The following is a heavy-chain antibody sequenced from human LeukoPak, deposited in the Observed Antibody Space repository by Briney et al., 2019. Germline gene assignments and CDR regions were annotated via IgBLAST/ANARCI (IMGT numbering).Heavy chain of an antibody. CDR3: AKTEYYYDSSGYFHFVD. CDR1: GFTFSSYA. V-gene: IGHV3-23*01. D-gene: IGHD3-22*01. Sequence: GGSLRLSCAASGFTFSSYATSWVRQAPGKGLEWVSAISGSGGSTYYADSVKGRFTISRDNSKNTLYLQMNSLRAEDTAVYYCAKTEYYYDSSGYFHFVDWGQGTLVTVSS. CDR2: ISGSGGST. J-gene: IGHJ4*02.